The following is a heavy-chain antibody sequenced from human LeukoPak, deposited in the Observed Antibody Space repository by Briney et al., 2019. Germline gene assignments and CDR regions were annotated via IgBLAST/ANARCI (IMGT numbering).Heavy chain of an antibody. CDR1: GGSISSYY. CDR2: IYTSGST. Sequence: PSETLSLTCTVSGGSISSYYWSWIRQPAGKGLEWIGRIYTSGSTNYNPSLKSRVTISVDKSKNQFSLKLSSVTAADTAVYYCGRQGYTASYYFLDFWSQGTLVAVS. V-gene: IGHV4-4*07. CDR3: GRQGYTASYYFLDF. J-gene: IGHJ4*02. D-gene: IGHD1-26*01.